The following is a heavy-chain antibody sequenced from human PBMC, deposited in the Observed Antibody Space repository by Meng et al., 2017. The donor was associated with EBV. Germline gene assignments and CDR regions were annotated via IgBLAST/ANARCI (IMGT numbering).Heavy chain of an antibody. V-gene: IGHV1-69*17. Sequence: QVQLVQPGAEVKKPGSSGKVSCKGSGDNLNNFGISWVRQAPGQGLEWMGDITPVFGIANYAESFQGRVTISADTSTRTAYMDLSSLRSDDTAVYYCVRDLWLRIGECVWGQGTLVTVSS. CDR1: GDNLNNFG. D-gene: IGHD5-12*01. CDR2: ITPVFGIA. J-gene: IGHJ4*02. CDR3: VRDLWLRIGECV.